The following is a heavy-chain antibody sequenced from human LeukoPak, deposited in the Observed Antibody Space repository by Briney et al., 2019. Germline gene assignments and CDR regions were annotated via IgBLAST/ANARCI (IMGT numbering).Heavy chain of an antibody. CDR2: ISSSSSYI. V-gene: IGHV3-21*01. D-gene: IGHD6-13*01. CDR3: ARGQAASPDPYGMDV. CDR1: GFTFSGYG. Sequence: GGSLRLSCAASGFTFSGYGMHWVRQAPGKGLEWVSSISSSSSYIYYADSVKGRFTISRDNAKNSLYLQMNSLRAEDTAVYYCARGQAASPDPYGMDVWGQGTTVTVSS. J-gene: IGHJ6*02.